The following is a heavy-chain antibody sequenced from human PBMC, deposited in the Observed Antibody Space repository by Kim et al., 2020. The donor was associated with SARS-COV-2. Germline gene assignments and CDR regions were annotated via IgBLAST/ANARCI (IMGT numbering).Heavy chain of an antibody. D-gene: IGHD4-17*01. CDR2: IYPGDSDT. CDR3: ARPKIDYGDYVDAFDI. CDR1: GYSFTSYW. V-gene: IGHV5-51*01. Sequence: GESLKISCKGSGYSFTSYWIGWVRQMPGKGLEWMGIIYPGDSDTRYSPSFQGQVTISADKSISTAYLQWSSLKASDTAMYYCARPKIDYGDYVDAFDIWGQGTMVTVSS. J-gene: IGHJ3*02.